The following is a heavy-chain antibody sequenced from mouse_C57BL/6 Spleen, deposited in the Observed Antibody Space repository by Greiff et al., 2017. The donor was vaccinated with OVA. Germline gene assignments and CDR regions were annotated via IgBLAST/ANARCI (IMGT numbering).Heavy chain of an antibody. V-gene: IGHV1-74*01. CDR3: AISPLYYDYVDY. D-gene: IGHD2-4*01. CDR1: GYTFTSYW. Sequence: VQLQQPGAELVKPGASVKLSCKASGYTFTSYWMHWVKQRPGQGLEWIGRIHPSDSDTNYNQKFKSKATLTEDKSSSTAYMRLSSLTSEDSAVYYCAISPLYYDYVDYWGQGTTLTVSS. CDR2: IHPSDSDT. J-gene: IGHJ2*01.